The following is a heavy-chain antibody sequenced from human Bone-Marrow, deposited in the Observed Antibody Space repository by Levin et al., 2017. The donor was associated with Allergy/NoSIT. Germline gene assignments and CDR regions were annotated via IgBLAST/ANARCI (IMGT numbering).Heavy chain of an antibody. Sequence: SQTLSLTCAVSGDSLSTGDYYWSWIRQTPVRGLEWLGHIEYSGDTYYNPSLESRISISIDTSRNQFSLRLRSVTVADTAMYFCAKVGNSFGPWGQGILVTVSS. CDR2: IEYSGDT. J-gene: IGHJ5*02. V-gene: IGHV4-30-4*01. CDR3: AKVGNSFGP. CDR1: GDSLSTGDYY.